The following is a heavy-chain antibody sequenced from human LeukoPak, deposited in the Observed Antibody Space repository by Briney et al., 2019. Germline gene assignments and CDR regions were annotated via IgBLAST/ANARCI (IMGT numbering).Heavy chain of an antibody. CDR2: ISSSSSYI. V-gene: IGHV3-21*01. J-gene: IGHJ4*02. CDR3: ANSRDFDY. Sequence: PGGSLRLSCAASGFTFSSYSMNWVRQAPGKGLEWVSSISSSSSYICYADSVKGRFTISRDNAKNSLYLQMNSLRAEDTAVYYCANSRDFDYWGQGTLVTVSS. CDR1: GFTFSSYS.